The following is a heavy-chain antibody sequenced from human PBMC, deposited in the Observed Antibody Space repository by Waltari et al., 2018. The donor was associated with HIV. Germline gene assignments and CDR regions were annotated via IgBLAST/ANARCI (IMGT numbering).Heavy chain of an antibody. CDR2: IQPAGNEK. J-gene: IGHJ3*01. CDR3: ATNGDWSFDV. D-gene: IGHD3-9*01. Sequence: DGQLMESGGGLVQPGGSLRLSCVGTDFSFGSFWMTWVRQAPGKGLEGVANIQPAGNEKYYVDSVKGRFTVSRDNARNSLYLDMDNMRAEDTAMYYCATNGDWSFDVWGQGTKVTVSP. CDR1: DFSFGSFW. V-gene: IGHV3-7*03.